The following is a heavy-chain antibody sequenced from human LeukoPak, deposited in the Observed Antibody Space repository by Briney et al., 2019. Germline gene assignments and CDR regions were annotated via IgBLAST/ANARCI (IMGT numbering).Heavy chain of an antibody. CDR2: ISGSGGST. D-gene: IGHD3-22*01. Sequence: GGSLRLPCAASGFTFSSYAMSWVRQAPGKGLEWVSAISGSGGSTYYADSVKGRFTISRDNSKNTLYLQMNSLRAEDTAVYYCAKENGYYYDSSVLLGYWGQGTLVTVSS. V-gene: IGHV3-23*01. CDR1: GFTFSSYA. CDR3: AKENGYYYDSSVLLGY. J-gene: IGHJ4*02.